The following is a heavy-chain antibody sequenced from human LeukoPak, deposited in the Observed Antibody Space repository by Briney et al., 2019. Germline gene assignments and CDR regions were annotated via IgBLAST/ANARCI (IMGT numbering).Heavy chain of an antibody. J-gene: IGHJ4*02. D-gene: IGHD1-14*01. V-gene: IGHV3-48*03. CDR2: ISSSGSTI. CDR1: GFTFSSYE. CDR3: ARSPVSRKLDY. Sequence: GGSLRLSCAASGFTFSSYEMNWVRQAPGKGLEWVSYISSSGSTIYYADSVKGRFTISRDNAKNSLYLQMNSLRAEDTAVYYCARSPVSRKLDYWGQGTLVTVSS.